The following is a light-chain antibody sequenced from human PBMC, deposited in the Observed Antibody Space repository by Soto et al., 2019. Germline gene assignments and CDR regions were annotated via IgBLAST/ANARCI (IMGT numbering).Light chain of an antibody. J-gene: IGKJ4*01. V-gene: IGKV3D-15*01. CDR1: QSVRNN. Sequence: EIVMTPSPGTLSLSPGERATLSCRASQSVRNNYLAWYQQRPGQAPRLLIYDASTRATGFPARFSGSGSGTEFTLTISSLQSEDFAVYYCQPYNNWPLTFGGGTKVDIK. CDR3: QPYNNWPLT. CDR2: DAS.